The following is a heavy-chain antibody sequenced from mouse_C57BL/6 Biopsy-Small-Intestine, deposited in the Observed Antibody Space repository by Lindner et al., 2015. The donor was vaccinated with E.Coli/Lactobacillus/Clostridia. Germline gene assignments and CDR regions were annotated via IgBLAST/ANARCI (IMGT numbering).Heavy chain of an antibody. J-gene: IGHJ2*01. Sequence: VQLQESGPELVKPGASVKISCKASGYAFSGSWMNWVKQRPGKGLEWIGRIYPGDGDTNYNGKFKGKATLTADKSSSTAYMQLSSLTSEDSAVYFCARDPYYGSSLDYWGQGTTLTVSS. D-gene: IGHD1-1*01. CDR1: GYAFSGSW. CDR2: IYPGDGDT. CDR3: ARDPYYGSSLDY. V-gene: IGHV1-82*01.